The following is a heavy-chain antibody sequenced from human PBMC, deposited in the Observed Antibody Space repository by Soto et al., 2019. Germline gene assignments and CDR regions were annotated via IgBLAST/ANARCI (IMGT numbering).Heavy chain of an antibody. V-gene: IGHV1-18*01. D-gene: IGHD3-22*01. Sequence: ASVKFSCKASGYTCTSNGISWGRQATGQGHEWMGWISAYNGNTNYAQKLQGRVTMTTDTSTSTAYMELRSLRSDDTAVYYCARIVRYYDTSGSYSAASDIWGQWTKVTVSS. CDR1: GYTCTSNG. CDR3: ARIVRYYDTSGSYSAASDI. CDR2: ISAYNGNT. J-gene: IGHJ3*02.